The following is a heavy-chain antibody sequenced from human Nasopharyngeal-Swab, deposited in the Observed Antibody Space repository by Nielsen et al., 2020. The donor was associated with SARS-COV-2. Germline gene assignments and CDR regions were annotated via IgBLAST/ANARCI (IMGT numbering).Heavy chain of an antibody. CDR3: ARISWVWFGEFQYYFDY. D-gene: IGHD3-10*01. J-gene: IGHJ4*02. CDR1: GGSISSSSYY. Sequence: SETLSLTCTVSGGSISSSSYYWGWIRQPPGKGLEWIGSIYYSGITYYNPSLKSRVTISVDPSKNQFSLKLSSVTAADTAVYYCARISWVWFGEFQYYFDYWGQGTLVTVSS. V-gene: IGHV4-39*01. CDR2: IYYSGIT.